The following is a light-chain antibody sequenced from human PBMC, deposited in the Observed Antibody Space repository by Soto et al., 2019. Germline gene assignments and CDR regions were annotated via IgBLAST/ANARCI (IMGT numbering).Light chain of an antibody. J-gene: IGLJ3*02. Sequence: QSVLTQPASVSGSPGQSITISCTGTSSDVGGGYNFVSWFQQHPGKPPKLMIYEGSNRPSGVSDRFSGSKSGNTASLTISALQPEDEGNYYCSSYPTGSTLWVFGGGTKVTVL. V-gene: IGLV2-14*01. CDR2: EGS. CDR3: SSYPTGSTLWV. CDR1: SSDVGGGYNF.